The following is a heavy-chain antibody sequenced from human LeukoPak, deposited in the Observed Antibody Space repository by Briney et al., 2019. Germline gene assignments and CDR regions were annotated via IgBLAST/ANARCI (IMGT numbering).Heavy chain of an antibody. Sequence: GASVKVSCKASGYTFTGYYMHWVRQAPGQGLEWMGWINPNSGGTNYAQKFQGRVTMTRDTSISTAYMELSRLRSDDTAEYYCARRAYYNILTNFRSRISGFDYWGQGTLATVSS. CDR3: ARRAYYNILTNFRSRISGFDY. J-gene: IGHJ4*02. CDR2: INPNSGGT. D-gene: IGHD3-9*01. CDR1: GYTFTGYY. V-gene: IGHV1-2*02.